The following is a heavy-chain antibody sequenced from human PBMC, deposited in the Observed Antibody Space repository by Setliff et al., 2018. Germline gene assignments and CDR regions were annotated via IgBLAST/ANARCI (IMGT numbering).Heavy chain of an antibody. CDR3: ARSPSSGAYWNPRPFYSDY. V-gene: IGHV4-59*08. J-gene: IGHJ4*02. Sequence: SETLSLTCSVSGDSIFDNYWSWIRQSPGRGLEWIAYISYTGSTNYNPSVKSRVTISLDTSKNHFSLKLDSVTAADTALYYCARSPSSGAYWNPRPFYSDYWARGTLVTVSS. CDR1: GDSIFDNY. D-gene: IGHD1-26*01. CDR2: ISYTGST.